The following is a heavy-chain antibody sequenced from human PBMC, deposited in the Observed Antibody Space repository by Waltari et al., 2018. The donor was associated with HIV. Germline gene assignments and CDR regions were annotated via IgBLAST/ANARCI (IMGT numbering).Heavy chain of an antibody. Sequence: QVPPVQSGAEVKKPGSSVKVPCTPSGGTFSTSAINWVRQAPGQGLEWMGGIIPIFGSPNYAQKFQGRVTITADESTSTVYMKLSSLRSEDTAVYYCASASRDTAMGAFDIWGQGTMVTVSS. CDR1: GGTFSTSA. J-gene: IGHJ3*02. D-gene: IGHD5-18*01. CDR2: IIPIFGSP. V-gene: IGHV1-69*01. CDR3: ASASRDTAMGAFDI.